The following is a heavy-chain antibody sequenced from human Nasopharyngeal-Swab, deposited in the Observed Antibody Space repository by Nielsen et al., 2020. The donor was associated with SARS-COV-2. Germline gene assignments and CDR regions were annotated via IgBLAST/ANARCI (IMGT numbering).Heavy chain of an antibody. V-gene: IGHV1-69*13. CDR3: ARAGLLRFLEWSLLYNWFDP. J-gene: IGHJ5*02. Sequence: SVKVSCKASGGTFSSYAISWVRQAPGQGLEWMGGIIPIFGTANYAQKFQGRVTITADESTRTAYMELSSLRSEDTAVYYCARAGLLRFLEWSLLYNWFDPWGQGTLVTVSS. D-gene: IGHD3-3*01. CDR2: IIPIFGTA. CDR1: GGTFSSYA.